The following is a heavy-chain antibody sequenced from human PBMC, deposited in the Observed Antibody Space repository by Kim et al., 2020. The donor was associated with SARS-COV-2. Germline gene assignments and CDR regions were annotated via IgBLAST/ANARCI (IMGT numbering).Heavy chain of an antibody. J-gene: IGHJ6*02. V-gene: IGHV3-23*01. CDR2: IGGNGDST. D-gene: IGHD3-16*02. Sequence: GGSLRLSCAASGFSFSTNAMGWVRQAPGRGLEWVSSIGGNGDSTFYADSVRGRFTISRDISKSTLYLQMNSLRAEDTALSYCAKDAWGYSGVGVWGRGST. CDR1: GFSFSTNA. CDR3: AKDAWGYSGVGV.